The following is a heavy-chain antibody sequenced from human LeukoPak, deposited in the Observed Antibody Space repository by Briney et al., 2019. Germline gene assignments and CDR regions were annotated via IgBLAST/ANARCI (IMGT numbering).Heavy chain of an antibody. CDR1: GFTFSSYN. V-gene: IGHV3-48*04. CDR3: ARDYYDSSGYYYSAY. CDR2: ISSSSSTI. J-gene: IGHJ4*02. D-gene: IGHD3-22*01. Sequence: GGSLRLSCAASGFTFSSYNMNWVRQAPGKGLEWVSYISSSSSTIYYADSEKGRFTISRDNAKNLLYLQMNSLRGEDTAVYYCARDYYDSSGYYYSAYWGQGTLVTVSS.